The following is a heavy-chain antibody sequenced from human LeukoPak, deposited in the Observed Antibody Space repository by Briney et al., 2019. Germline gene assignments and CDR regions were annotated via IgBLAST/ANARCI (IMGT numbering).Heavy chain of an antibody. V-gene: IGHV3-48*04. CDR2: ISSSSSTI. CDR1: GFTFSSYS. D-gene: IGHD3-22*01. CDR3: AREQYYYDSSGYLDY. J-gene: IGHJ4*02. Sequence: PGGSLRLSCAASGFTFSSYSMNWVRQAPGKGLEWVSYISSSSSTIYYADSVKGRFTISRDNAKNSLYLQMNSLRAEDTAVYYCAREQYYYDSSGYLDYWGQGTLVTVSS.